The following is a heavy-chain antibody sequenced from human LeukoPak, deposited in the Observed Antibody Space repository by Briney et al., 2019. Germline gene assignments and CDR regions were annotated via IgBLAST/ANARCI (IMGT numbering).Heavy chain of an antibody. CDR2: MNPNSGNT. CDR3: ARGLVDFWSGYYNRNFDY. J-gene: IGHJ4*02. CDR1: GYTFTSYD. Sequence: ASVKVSCKASGYTFTSYDINWVRQATGQGLEWMGWMNPNSGNTGYAQKFQGRVTMTRNTSISTAYMGLSSLRSEDTAVYYCARGLVDFWSGYYNRNFDYWGQGTLVTVSS. V-gene: IGHV1-8*01. D-gene: IGHD3-3*01.